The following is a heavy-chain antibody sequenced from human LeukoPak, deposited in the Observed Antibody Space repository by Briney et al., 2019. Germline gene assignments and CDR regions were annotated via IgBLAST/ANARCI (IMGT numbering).Heavy chain of an antibody. CDR1: GGSISSYY. V-gene: IGHV4-4*07. Sequence: PSETLSLTCTVSGGSISSYYWSWIRQPAGKGLEWIGRIYTSGSTNYNPSLKSRVTMSVDTSKNQFSLKLSSVTAADTAVYYCARHHYYDSSGYYRFDYWGQGTLVTVSS. J-gene: IGHJ4*02. CDR3: ARHHYYDSSGYYRFDY. D-gene: IGHD3-22*01. CDR2: IYTSGST.